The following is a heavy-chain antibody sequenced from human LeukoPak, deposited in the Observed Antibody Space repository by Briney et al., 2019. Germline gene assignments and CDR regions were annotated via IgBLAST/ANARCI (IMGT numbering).Heavy chain of an antibody. V-gene: IGHV3-21*01. CDR2: ISSSSSYI. Sequence: GGSLRLSCAASGFTFSSYSMNWVRQAPGKGLEWVSSISSSSSYIYYADSVKGRFTISRDNAKNSLYLQMNSLRAEDTAVYYCARAITIFGVVIRRYEQYYFDYWGQGTLVTVSS. CDR3: ARAITIFGVVIRRYEQYYFDY. CDR1: GFTFSSYS. J-gene: IGHJ4*02. D-gene: IGHD3-3*01.